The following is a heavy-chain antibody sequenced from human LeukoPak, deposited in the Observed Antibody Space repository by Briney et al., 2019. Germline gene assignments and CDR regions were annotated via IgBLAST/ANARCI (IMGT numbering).Heavy chain of an antibody. CDR1: GFTFSSYA. CDR3: AKDLIPSSRRWYYGMDV. J-gene: IGHJ6*02. V-gene: IGHV3-23*01. Sequence: PGGSLRLSCAASGFTFSSYAMSWVRQAPGKGLEWVSAISGSGGSTYYADSVKGRFTISRDNSKNTLYLQMNSLRAEDTAVYYCAKDLIPSSRRWYYGMDVWGQGTTVTVSS. D-gene: IGHD5-24*01. CDR2: ISGSGGST.